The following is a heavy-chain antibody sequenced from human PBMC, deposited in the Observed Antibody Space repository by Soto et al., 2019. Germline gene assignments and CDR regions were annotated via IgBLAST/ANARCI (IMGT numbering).Heavy chain of an antibody. CDR2: INSDGSST. J-gene: IGHJ3*02. D-gene: IGHD2-2*01. CDR1: GFSVKTSG. CDR3: ARGCSSTSCYVAAFDI. Sequence: CLGLSCAASGFSVKTSGMHVSRQAQGKGLVWVSRINSDGSSTSYADSVKGRFTISRDNAKNTLYLQMNSLRAEDTAVYYCARGCSSTSCYVAAFDIWGQGTMVTVSS. V-gene: IGHV3-74*01.